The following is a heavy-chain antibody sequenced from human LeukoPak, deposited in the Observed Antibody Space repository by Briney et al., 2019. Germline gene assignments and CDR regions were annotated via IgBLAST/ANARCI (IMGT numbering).Heavy chain of an antibody. CDR1: GFTFSSYE. J-gene: IGHJ4*02. D-gene: IGHD1-26*01. Sequence: GGSLRLSCAASGFTFSSYEMNWVRQAPGKGLEGVSYISNSGIFIYYADSVKGRFTISRDNAKNSLYLQMNSLRAEDTAVYYCARDRGVGATYYWGEGTLVTVSS. V-gene: IGHV3-48*03. CDR3: ARDRGVGATYY. CDR2: ISNSGIFI.